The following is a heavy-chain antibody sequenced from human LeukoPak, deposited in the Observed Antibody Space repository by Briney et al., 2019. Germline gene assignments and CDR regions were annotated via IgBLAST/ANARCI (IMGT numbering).Heavy chain of an antibody. D-gene: IGHD4-23*01. J-gene: IGHJ4*02. CDR1: GFTFSTYA. Sequence: GGSLRLSCAASGFTFSTYAMSWVRQAPGKGLEWVSGITNTGGVTLYADSVKGRLTVSRDNSKNTLYLQMNSLRAEDTAVYYCARSAIYGGSAPSYYWGQGTLVTVSS. CDR2: ITNTGGVT. CDR3: ARSAIYGGSAPSYY. V-gene: IGHV3-23*05.